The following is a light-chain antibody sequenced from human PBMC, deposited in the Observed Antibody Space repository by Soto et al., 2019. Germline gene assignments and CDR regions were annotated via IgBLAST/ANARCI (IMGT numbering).Light chain of an antibody. CDR3: SSHTSSRTFV. J-gene: IGLJ1*01. CDR1: STDVGGYNY. V-gene: IGLV2-14*01. Sequence: HSVLTQPTSVSGSPGQSITISCSGSSTDVGGYNYVSWYQQHPGKAPKLMISEVNKRPSGVSDRFSGSKSGNTASLTISGLQAEDEADYYCSSHTSSRTFVFGTGTKVTVL. CDR2: EVN.